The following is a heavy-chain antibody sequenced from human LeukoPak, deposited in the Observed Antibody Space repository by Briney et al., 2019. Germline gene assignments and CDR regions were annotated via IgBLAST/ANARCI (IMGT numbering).Heavy chain of an antibody. J-gene: IGHJ4*02. CDR2: ISWNSGSI. CDR3: AKDILVGVPAATGTGYDY. V-gene: IGHV3-9*01. CDR1: GFTFDDYA. Sequence: GRSLRLSCAASGFTFDDYAMHWVRQAPGKGLEWVSGISWNSGSIGYADSVKGRFTISRDNAKNSLYLQMNSLRAEDTALYYCAKDILVGVPAATGTGYDYWGQGTLVTVSS. D-gene: IGHD2-2*01.